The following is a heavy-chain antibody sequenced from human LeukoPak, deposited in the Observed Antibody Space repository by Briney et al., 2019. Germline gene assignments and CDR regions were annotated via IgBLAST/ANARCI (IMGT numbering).Heavy chain of an antibody. D-gene: IGHD3-10*01. Sequence: SGPTLVKPTQTLTLTCTFSGFSLSTNGVGVGWIRQPPGKALERLALFYWDDDKRYSPSLKSSLTITKDTSKNQVVLTMTNMDPVDTATYYCAHRSTMVRGLIAEYYFDYWGQGTLVTVSS. J-gene: IGHJ4*02. CDR3: AHRSTMVRGLIAEYYFDY. V-gene: IGHV2-5*02. CDR1: GFSLSTNGVG. CDR2: FYWDDDK.